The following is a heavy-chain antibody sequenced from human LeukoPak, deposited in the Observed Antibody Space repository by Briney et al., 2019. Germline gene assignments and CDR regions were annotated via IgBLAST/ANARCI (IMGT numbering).Heavy chain of an antibody. V-gene: IGHV3-13*01. CDR2: IGVAANT. CDR3: ARQNTPHGNFDY. Sequence: GGSLRLSCAASGFTFSSYDMHWVRQATGKGLEWVSAIGVAANTFYSGSVKGRFTISRENAKNFLYLLMTSLRAEDTAVYYCARQNTPHGNFDYWGQGILVTVSS. D-gene: IGHD1-26*01. CDR1: GFTFSSYD. J-gene: IGHJ4*02.